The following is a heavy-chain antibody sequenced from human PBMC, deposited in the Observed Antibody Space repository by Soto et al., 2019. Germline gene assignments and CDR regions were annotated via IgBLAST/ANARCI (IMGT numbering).Heavy chain of an antibody. J-gene: IGHJ4*01. CDR3: ARAFCTNGVCYYFFDY. Sequence: PGGSLRLSCAASGFTFSSYAMSWVRQAPGKGLEWVAVISGSGSSRYYGDAVKGRFTISRDNSKSTLYLQMSSLRAEDTAIYYCARAFCTNGVCYYFFDYWGHGTLVTVSS. CDR1: GFTFSSYA. V-gene: IGHV3-23*01. CDR2: ISGSGSSR. D-gene: IGHD2-8*01.